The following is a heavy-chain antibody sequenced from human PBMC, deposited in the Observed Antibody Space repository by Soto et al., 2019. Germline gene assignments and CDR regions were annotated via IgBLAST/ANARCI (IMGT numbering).Heavy chain of an antibody. CDR3: ARDTCGDYVQGYYYYGMDV. CDR1: GFTFSSYA. CDR2: ISYDGSNK. Sequence: QVQLVESGGGVVQPGRSLRLSCAASGFTFSSYAMHWVRQAPGKGLEWVAVISYDGSNKYYADSVKGRFTISRDNSKNTLYLQMNSLRAEDTAVYYCARDTCGDYVQGYYYYGMDVWGQGTTVTVSS. J-gene: IGHJ6*02. V-gene: IGHV3-30-3*01. D-gene: IGHD4-17*01.